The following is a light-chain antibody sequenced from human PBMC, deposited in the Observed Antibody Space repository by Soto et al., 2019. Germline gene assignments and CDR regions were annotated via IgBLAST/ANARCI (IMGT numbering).Light chain of an antibody. CDR1: QGIRND. V-gene: IGKV1-6*01. CDR2: AAS. J-gene: IGKJ2*01. Sequence: AIPMTQSPSSLSASVGDRVTITCRASQGIRNDLGWYQQKPGKAPKLLIYAASTLQSGVPSRFSGSGSGTDFTLTISSLQPEDFASYYCLQDYDYPYTFGQGTDLEIK. CDR3: LQDYDYPYT.